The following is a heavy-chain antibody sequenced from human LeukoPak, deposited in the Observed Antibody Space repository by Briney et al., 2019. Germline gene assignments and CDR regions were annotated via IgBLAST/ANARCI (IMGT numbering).Heavy chain of an antibody. Sequence: GGSLRLSCTASGFTFSSYTMTWVRQAPGKGLKWVSTITTGDGNTYYADSVKGRFTVSRDDSKNTLYLQMNSLRAEDTAVYYCIRGAASGSYYGFDVWGQGATVTVSS. J-gene: IGHJ6*02. V-gene: IGHV3-23*01. D-gene: IGHD1-26*01. CDR1: GFTFSSYT. CDR2: ITTGDGNT. CDR3: IRGAASGSYYGFDV.